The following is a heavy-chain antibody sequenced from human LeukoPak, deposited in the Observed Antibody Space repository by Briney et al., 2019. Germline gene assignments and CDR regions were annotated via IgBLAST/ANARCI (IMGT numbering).Heavy chain of an antibody. Sequence: SETLSLTCTVSGGSISSGSYYWSWIRQPAGKGLEWIGRIYTSGSNNYNPSLKSRVTISVDTSKNQFSLKLSSVTAADTAVYYCARTLGLYSSSISGGFDPWRQGTLVTVSS. J-gene: IGHJ5*02. CDR1: GGSISSGSYY. CDR3: ARTLGLYSSSISGGFDP. V-gene: IGHV4-61*02. D-gene: IGHD6-6*01. CDR2: IYTSGSN.